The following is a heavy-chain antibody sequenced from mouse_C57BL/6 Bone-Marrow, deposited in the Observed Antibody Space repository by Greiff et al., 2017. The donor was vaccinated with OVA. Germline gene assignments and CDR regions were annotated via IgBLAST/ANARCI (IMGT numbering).Heavy chain of an antibody. CDR1: GFTFSSYA. J-gene: IGHJ3*01. CDR2: ISSGGDYI. D-gene: IGHD2-3*01. V-gene: IGHV5-9-1*02. Sequence: DVKLQESGEGLVKPGGSLKLSCAASGFTFSSYAMSWVRQTPEKRLEWVAYISSGGDYIYYADTVKGRFTISRDNARNTLYLQMSSLKSEDTAMYYCTRDNGYYLAWFADWGQGTLVTVSA. CDR3: TRDNGYYLAWFAD.